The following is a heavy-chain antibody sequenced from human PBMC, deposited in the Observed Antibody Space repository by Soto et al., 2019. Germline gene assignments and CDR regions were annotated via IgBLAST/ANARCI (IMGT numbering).Heavy chain of an antibody. J-gene: IGHJ6*02. Sequence: SVKVSCKASGGTFSSYAISWVRQAPGQGLEWMGGIIPIFGTANYAQKFQGRVTITADKSTSTAYMELSSLRSEDTAVYYCARARYSCGPYYYYGMDVWGQGTTVTVSS. CDR3: ARARYSCGPYYYYGMDV. D-gene: IGHD5-18*01. CDR2: IIPIFGTA. V-gene: IGHV1-69*06. CDR1: GGTFSSYA.